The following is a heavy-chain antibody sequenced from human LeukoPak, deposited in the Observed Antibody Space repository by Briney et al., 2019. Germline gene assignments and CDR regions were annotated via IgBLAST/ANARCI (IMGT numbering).Heavy chain of an antibody. Sequence: GGSLRLSCAASGFTFSSYAMSWVRQAPGKGLEWVSAISGSGGSTYYADSVKGRFTISRDNSTNTLYLQMNSLRAEDTAVYYCAKPPTWLQLVPYWGQGTLVTVSS. CDR3: AKPPTWLQLVPY. CDR2: ISGSGGST. J-gene: IGHJ4*02. V-gene: IGHV3-23*01. D-gene: IGHD6-13*01. CDR1: GFTFSSYA.